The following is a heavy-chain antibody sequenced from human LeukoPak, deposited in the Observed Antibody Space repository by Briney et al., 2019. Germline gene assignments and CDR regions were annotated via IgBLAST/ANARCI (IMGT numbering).Heavy chain of an antibody. CDR1: GFTFSSYA. J-gene: IGHJ4*02. V-gene: IGHV3-23*01. CDR3: ARMYYYDSSGYNLFDY. Sequence: GGSLRLSCAASGFTFSSYAMSWVRQAPGKGLEWVSAISGSGGSTYYADSVKGRFTISRDNSKNTLYLQMNSLRAEDTAVYYCARMYYYDSSGYNLFDYWGQGTLVTVSS. CDR2: ISGSGGST. D-gene: IGHD3-22*01.